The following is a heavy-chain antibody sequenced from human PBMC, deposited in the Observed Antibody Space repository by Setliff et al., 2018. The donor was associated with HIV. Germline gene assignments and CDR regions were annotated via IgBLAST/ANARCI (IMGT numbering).Heavy chain of an antibody. CDR2: FDPEDGET. CDR3: ASQGVVVTTRGHHYYGLNV. J-gene: IGHJ6*02. CDR1: GHSLSELT. Sequence: GASVKVSCKVIGHSLSELTVHWVRQAPGKGLEWMGGFDPEDGETIYEQKFQGRIIMTEDTSTDTSYMELSSLRAEDTAVYYCASQGVVVTTRGHHYYGLNVWGQGTTVTVS. D-gene: IGHD2-15*01. V-gene: IGHV1-24*01.